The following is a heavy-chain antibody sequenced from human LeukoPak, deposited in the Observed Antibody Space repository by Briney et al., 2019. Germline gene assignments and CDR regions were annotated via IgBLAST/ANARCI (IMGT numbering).Heavy chain of an antibody. Sequence: GGSLRLSCTASGFAFSTYDMNWVRQAPGKGLEWVSSISGGSTYIYYIDSVKGRFTISRDNDKNSLYLQMESLSAEDTAVYYCARESGIMVGDYYYYYMDVWGIGTTVTVSS. CDR2: ISGGSTYI. CDR1: GFAFSTYD. D-gene: IGHD1-26*01. J-gene: IGHJ6*03. V-gene: IGHV3-21*01. CDR3: ARESGIMVGDYYYYYMDV.